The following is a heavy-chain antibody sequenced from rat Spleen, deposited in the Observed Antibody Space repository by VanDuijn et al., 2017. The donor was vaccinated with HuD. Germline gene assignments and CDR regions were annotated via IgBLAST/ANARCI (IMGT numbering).Heavy chain of an antibody. D-gene: IGHD4-3*01. J-gene: IGHJ2*01. CDR3: AVSGYGY. CDR1: GFTFTDYY. Sequence: EVQLVESGGGLVQPGRSLKLSCAASGFTFTDYYMAWVRQAPTKGLEWVATISYDGSTTYYRDSVKGRFTISRDNAKSTLSLQMDSLRSEDTATYYCAVSGYGYWGQGVMVTVSS. V-gene: IGHV5-29*01. CDR2: ISYDGSTT.